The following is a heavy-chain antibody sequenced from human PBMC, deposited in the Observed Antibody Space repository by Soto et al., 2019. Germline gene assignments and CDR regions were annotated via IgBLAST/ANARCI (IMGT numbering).Heavy chain of an antibody. CDR1: GYTFTTYG. Sequence: ASVKVSCKAAGYTFTTYGISWVRQAPGQGLEWMGWISAYNGNTNYAQKLQGRVTMTTDTSTSTAYMEVRSLRSDDTAVYYCARDLLGATVPFDYWGQGTLVTVSS. J-gene: IGHJ4*02. CDR2: ISAYNGNT. V-gene: IGHV1-18*01. D-gene: IGHD1-26*01. CDR3: ARDLLGATVPFDY.